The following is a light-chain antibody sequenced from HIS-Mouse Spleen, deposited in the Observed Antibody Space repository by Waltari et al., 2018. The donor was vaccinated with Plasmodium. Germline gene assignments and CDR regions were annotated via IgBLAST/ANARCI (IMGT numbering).Light chain of an antibody. J-gene: IGKJ1*01. CDR2: GAS. Sequence: EIVLTQSPGTLSLSPGERATLSCRASQSVSSSYLAGYQQKPGQAPRLLIYGASSRATGIPDRFSGSGSGTEFTLTISRLEPEDFAVYYCQQCGSSSWTFGQGTKVEIK. V-gene: IGKV3-20*01. CDR3: QQCGSSSWT. CDR1: QSVSSSY.